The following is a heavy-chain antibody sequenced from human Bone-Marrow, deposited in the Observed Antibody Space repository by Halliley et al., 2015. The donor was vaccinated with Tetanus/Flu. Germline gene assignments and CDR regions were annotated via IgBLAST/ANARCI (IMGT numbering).Heavy chain of an antibody. D-gene: IGHD5-18*01. CDR2: VYHSGTT. Sequence: EWIAYVYHSGTTDHTPSLKSRVTISVDTSKNQFSLKLSSVTAADTAAYYCARRDTVDAFDVWGQGAMVTVSS. V-gene: IGHV4-59*01. J-gene: IGHJ3*01. CDR3: ARRDTVDAFDV.